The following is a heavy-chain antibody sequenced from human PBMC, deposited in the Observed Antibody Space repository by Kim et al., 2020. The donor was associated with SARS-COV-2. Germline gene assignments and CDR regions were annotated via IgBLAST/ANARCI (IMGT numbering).Heavy chain of an antibody. CDR3: AKGIQKWSEYPFDY. CDR2: INGSGGST. CDR1: GFTFSSYA. Sequence: GGSLRLSCAASGFTFSSYAMSWVRQAPGKGLEWVSTINGSGGSTYSADPVKGRFTISRDNSKNTLYLQMNGLRAEDSAVYFFAKGIQKWSEYPFDYWGQG. V-gene: IGHV3-23*01. J-gene: IGHJ4*02. D-gene: IGHD5-18*01.